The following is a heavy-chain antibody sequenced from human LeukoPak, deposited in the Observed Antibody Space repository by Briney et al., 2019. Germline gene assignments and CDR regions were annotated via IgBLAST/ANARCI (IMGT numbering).Heavy chain of an antibody. CDR3: ARDNWDGSGSYFPRRGMDV. CDR1: GFTFDDYA. V-gene: IGHV3-21*01. D-gene: IGHD3-10*01. J-gene: IGHJ6*04. Sequence: PGGSLRLSCAASGFTFDDYAMHCVRQAPGKGLEWVSSISSSSSYIYYADSVKGRFTISRDNAKNSLYLQMNSLRAEDTAVYYCARDNWDGSGSYFPRRGMDVWGKGTTVTVSS. CDR2: ISSSSSYI.